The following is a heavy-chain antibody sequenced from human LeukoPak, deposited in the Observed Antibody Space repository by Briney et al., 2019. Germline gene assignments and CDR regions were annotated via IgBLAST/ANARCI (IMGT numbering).Heavy chain of an antibody. CDR2: ISAYSGNT. J-gene: IGHJ3*02. D-gene: IGHD6-19*01. V-gene: IGHV1-18*01. Sequence: VASVKVSCKASGYTFTNYGITWVRQAPGQWLEWMGWISAYSGNTNFAQKLQGRVTMTTDTSTSTAYMELRSLRSDDTAVYYCARGVQQWLVLGNAFDIWGQGTLVTVSS. CDR3: ARGVQQWLVLGNAFDI. CDR1: GYTFTNYG.